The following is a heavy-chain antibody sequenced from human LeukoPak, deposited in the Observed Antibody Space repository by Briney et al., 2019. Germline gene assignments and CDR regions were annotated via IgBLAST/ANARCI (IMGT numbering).Heavy chain of an antibody. V-gene: IGHV4-31*03. D-gene: IGHD3-22*01. Sequence: PSETLSLTCTVSGVSIASGGYYWSWIRQHPGKGLEWIGYIYYSGDTYYNPSLKSRVTIAVDTSKNQFSLKLNSVTVADTAVYFCARDAQYYYDDSGYYYLDYWGQGTLVTVSS. J-gene: IGHJ4*02. CDR3: ARDAQYYYDDSGYYYLDY. CDR1: GVSIASGGYY. CDR2: IYYSGDT.